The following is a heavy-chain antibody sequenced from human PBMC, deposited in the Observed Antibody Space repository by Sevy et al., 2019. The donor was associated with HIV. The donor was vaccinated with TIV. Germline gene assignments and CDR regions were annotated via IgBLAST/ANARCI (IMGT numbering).Heavy chain of an antibody. Sequence: GRSLRLSCAASGFTFTNYAIYWVRQAPGKGLEWVAILSYDGRNKDYADSVKGRFSISRDNSKNTVYLQMSSLRVEDTAVYYWASDLQTLPRGKKGSYSYYMDVWGKGTTVTVSS. V-gene: IGHV3-30*03. CDR2: LSYDGRNK. CDR3: ASDLQTLPRGKKGSYSYYMDV. D-gene: IGHD3-10*01. J-gene: IGHJ6*03. CDR1: GFTFTNYA.